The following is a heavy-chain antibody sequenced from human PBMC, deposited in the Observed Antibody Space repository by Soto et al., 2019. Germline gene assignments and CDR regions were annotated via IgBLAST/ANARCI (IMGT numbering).Heavy chain of an antibody. CDR1: GGTFSSYA. V-gene: IGHV1-69*13. Sequence: ASVKVSCKASGGTFSSYAISWVRQAPGQGLEWMGGIIPIFGTANYAQKFQGRVTITADESTSTAYMELSSLRSEDTAVYYCARAQERAYYFDYWGQGTLVTVSS. J-gene: IGHJ4*02. CDR2: IIPIFGTA. CDR3: ARAQERAYYFDY.